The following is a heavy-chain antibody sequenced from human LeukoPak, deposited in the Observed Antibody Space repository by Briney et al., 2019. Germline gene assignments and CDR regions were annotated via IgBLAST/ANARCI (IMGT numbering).Heavy chain of an antibody. CDR2: ISSTSSYI. J-gene: IGHJ4*02. CDR3: ARDTDTVTTILDY. V-gene: IGHV3-21*06. Sequence: KPGGSLRLSCAASGFTFTNYNFYWVRQAPGRGLEWVSSISSTSSYIYYADSMKGRFTISRDNAKNSLYLQMNSLRAEDTAVYYCARDTDTVTTILDYWGQGTLVTVSS. D-gene: IGHD4-17*01. CDR1: GFTFTNYN.